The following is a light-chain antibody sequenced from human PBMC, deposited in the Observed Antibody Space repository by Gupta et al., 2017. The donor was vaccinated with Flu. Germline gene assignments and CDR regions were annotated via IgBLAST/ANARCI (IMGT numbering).Light chain of an antibody. CDR3: QQRSNWPLWT. Sequence: EIVLTQSPATLSLSPGERATLSCRASQSVSSYLAWYQQKPGQAPRLLIYDASNRDTGIPARFSGSGSGKDVTLTISSREQEEFAGYYCQQRSNWPLWTFGQGTXVEIK. V-gene: IGKV3-11*01. CDR2: DAS. J-gene: IGKJ1*01. CDR1: QSVSSY.